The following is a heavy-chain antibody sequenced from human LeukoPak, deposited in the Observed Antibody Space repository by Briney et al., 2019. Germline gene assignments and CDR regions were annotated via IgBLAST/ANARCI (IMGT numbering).Heavy chain of an antibody. D-gene: IGHD1-1*01. V-gene: IGHV3-23*01. CDR2: ISGSGGST. CDR1: GFTFSSYA. Sequence: PGGSPRLSCAASGFTFSSYAMSWVRQAPGKGLEWVSAISGSGGSTYYADSVKGRFTISRDNSKNTLYLQMNSLRAEDTAVYYCAKQKYNWNDGEFDYWGQGTLVTVSS. CDR3: AKQKYNWNDGEFDY. J-gene: IGHJ4*02.